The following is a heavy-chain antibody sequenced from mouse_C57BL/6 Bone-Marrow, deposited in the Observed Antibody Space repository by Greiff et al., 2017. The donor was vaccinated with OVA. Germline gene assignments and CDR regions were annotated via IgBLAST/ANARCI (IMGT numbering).Heavy chain of an antibody. V-gene: IGHV14-2*01. CDR3: ARHDALYYYAMDY. CDR1: GFNIKDYY. J-gene: IGHJ4*01. D-gene: IGHD2-3*01. Sequence: VQLKQSGAELVKPGASVKLSCTASGFNIKDYYMHWVKQRTEQGLEWIGRIDPEDGETKYAPKFQGKATITAEPSSNTAYLQLSSLTSEDTAVYYCARHDALYYYAMDYWGQGTSVTVSS. CDR2: IDPEDGET.